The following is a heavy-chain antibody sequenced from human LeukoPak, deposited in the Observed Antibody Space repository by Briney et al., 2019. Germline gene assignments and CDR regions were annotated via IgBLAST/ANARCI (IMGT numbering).Heavy chain of an antibody. V-gene: IGHV3-21*01. CDR1: GFTFSSYS. J-gene: IGHJ4*02. CDR3: ARDPHAYYYDSSGYYDRDY. CDR2: ISSSSSYI. D-gene: IGHD3-22*01. Sequence: GGSLRLPCAASGFTFSSYSMNWVRQAPGKGLEGVSSISSSSSYIYYADAVKGRFTISRDNAKNSLYLQMNSLRAEDTAVYYCARDPHAYYYDSSGYYDRDYWGQGTLVTVSS.